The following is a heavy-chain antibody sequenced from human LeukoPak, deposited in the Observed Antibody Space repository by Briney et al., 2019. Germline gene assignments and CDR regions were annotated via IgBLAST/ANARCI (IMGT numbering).Heavy chain of an antibody. CDR3: ASGSYAYYYMDV. CDR1: GGSFSGYY. V-gene: IGHV4-34*01. J-gene: IGHJ6*03. D-gene: IGHD1-26*01. Sequence: SETLSLTCAVYGGSFSGYYWSWIRQPPGKGLEWIGSIYYSGSTNYNPSLKSRVTISVDTPKNQFSLKLSSVTAADTAVYYCASGSYAYYYMDVWGKGTTVTVSS. CDR2: IYYSGST.